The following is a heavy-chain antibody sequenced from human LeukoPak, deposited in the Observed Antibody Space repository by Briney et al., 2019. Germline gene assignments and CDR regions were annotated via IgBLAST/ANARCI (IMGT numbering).Heavy chain of an antibody. CDR2: IIPILGIA. Sequence: SVKVSCKASGGTLSSYTISWVRQAPGQGLEWMGRIIPILGIANYAQKFQGRVTITADKSTSTAYMELSSLRSEDTAVYYCARDQRDIVVVPAAMGDFDYWGQGTLVTVSS. CDR1: GGTLSSYT. V-gene: IGHV1-69*04. J-gene: IGHJ4*02. D-gene: IGHD2-2*01. CDR3: ARDQRDIVVVPAAMGDFDY.